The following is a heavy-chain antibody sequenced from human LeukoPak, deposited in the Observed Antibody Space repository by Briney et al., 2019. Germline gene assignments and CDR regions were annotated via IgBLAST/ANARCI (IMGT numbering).Heavy chain of an antibody. D-gene: IGHD2-2*01. CDR3: ATPGGVGYCSSTSCYGGDY. J-gene: IGHJ4*02. V-gene: IGHV3-30-3*01. CDR2: ISYDGSNK. Sequence: GRSLRLSCAASGFTFGSYAMHWVRQAPGKGLEWVAVISYDGSNKYYADSVKGRFTISRDNSENTLYLQMNSLRAEDTAVYYSATPGGVGYCSSTSCYGGDYWGQGTLVTVSS. CDR1: GFTFGSYA.